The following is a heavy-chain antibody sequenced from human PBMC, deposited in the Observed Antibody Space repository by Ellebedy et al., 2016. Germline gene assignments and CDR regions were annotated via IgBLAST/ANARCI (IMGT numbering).Heavy chain of an antibody. CDR2: ISAGGDNA. Sequence: GGSLRLXXVTSGFTFSKYFMTWVRQAPGKGLEWVSTISAGGDNAYFADSVKGRFTASRDNAKNSLYLQMDSLRADDTALYYCRQGHYFDSWGQGTLVTVSS. CDR1: GFTFSKYF. J-gene: IGHJ4*02. V-gene: IGHV3-23*01. CDR3: RQGHYFDS.